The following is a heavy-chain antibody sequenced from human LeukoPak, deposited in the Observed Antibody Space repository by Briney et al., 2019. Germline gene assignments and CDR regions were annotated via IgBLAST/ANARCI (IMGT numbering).Heavy chain of an antibody. Sequence: GGSLRLSCAASGFTFSSYGMHWVRQAPGKGLEWVAVISYDGSNKYYADSVKGRFTISRDNSKNTLYLQMNSLRAEDTAVYYCAKEVSGIQLWLVKWYGMDVWGQGTTVTVSS. CDR1: GFTFSSYG. V-gene: IGHV3-30*18. J-gene: IGHJ6*02. D-gene: IGHD5-18*01. CDR3: AKEVSGIQLWLVKWYGMDV. CDR2: ISYDGSNK.